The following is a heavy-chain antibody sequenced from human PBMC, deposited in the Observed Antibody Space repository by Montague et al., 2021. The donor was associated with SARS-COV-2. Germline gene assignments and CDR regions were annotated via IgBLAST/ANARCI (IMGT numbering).Heavy chain of an antibody. CDR2: MKYDGSEK. V-gene: IGHV3-7*01. CDR1: GFDFSTSW. J-gene: IGHJ4*02. Sequence: SLRLSCAASGFDFSTSWMSWVRQSAGKGLEWVAIMKYDGSEKYYVDSVKGRFTISRDNARTSVLLQMNRLRVEDTAVYFCARDPNSSGGNMGSFWGRGTLVSVSS. CDR3: ARDPNSSGGNMGSF. D-gene: IGHD6-19*01.